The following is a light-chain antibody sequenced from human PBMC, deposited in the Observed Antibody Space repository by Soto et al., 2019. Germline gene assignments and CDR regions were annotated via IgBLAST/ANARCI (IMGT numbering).Light chain of an antibody. J-gene: IGKJ2*01. CDR3: QQYHSFSFT. CDR2: DVF. CDR1: QSITYW. V-gene: IGKV1-5*01. Sequence: DIQTTQSPSSLSASVGDRATITCRASQSITYWLAWYQQKPGRAPKLLIYDVFNLQSGVPSRFSGSGSGTEFTLTISSLQPDDSATYYCQQYHSFSFTFGQGTKVDIK.